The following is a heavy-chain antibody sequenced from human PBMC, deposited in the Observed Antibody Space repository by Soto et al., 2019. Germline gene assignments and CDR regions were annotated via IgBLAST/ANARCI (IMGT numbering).Heavy chain of an antibody. J-gene: IGHJ5*02. D-gene: IGHD6-13*01. CDR2: IIPIFGTA. Sequence: SVKVFCKASGGTFSSYAISWVRQAPGQGLEWMGGIIPIFGTANYAQKFQGRVTITADESTSTAYMELSSLRSEDTAVYYCARVAAGAAGTKNWFDPWGQGTLVTVSS. V-gene: IGHV1-69*13. CDR1: GGTFSSYA. CDR3: ARVAAGAAGTKNWFDP.